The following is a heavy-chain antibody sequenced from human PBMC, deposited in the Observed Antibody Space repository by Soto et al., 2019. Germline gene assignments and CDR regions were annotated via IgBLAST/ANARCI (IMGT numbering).Heavy chain of an antibody. Sequence: GGSLRLSCAASGFTFSSYAMSWVRQAPGKGLEWVSAISGSGGSTYYADSVKGRFTISRDNSKNTLYLQMNSLRAEDTAVYYCAKLPRAHIVVVPAEEDWFDPWGQGTLVTVSS. V-gene: IGHV3-23*01. CDR2: ISGSGGST. CDR1: GFTFSSYA. CDR3: AKLPRAHIVVVPAEEDWFDP. D-gene: IGHD2-2*01. J-gene: IGHJ5*02.